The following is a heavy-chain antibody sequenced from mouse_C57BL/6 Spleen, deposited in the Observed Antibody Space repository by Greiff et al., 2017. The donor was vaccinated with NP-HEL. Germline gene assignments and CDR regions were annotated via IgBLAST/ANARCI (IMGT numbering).Heavy chain of an antibody. D-gene: IGHD3-2*02. CDR3: ATPDSSGPDWYAMDY. J-gene: IGHJ4*01. Sequence: QVQLKQSGPGLVQPSQSLSITCTVSGFSLTSYGVHWVRQSPGKGLEWLGVIWSGGSTDYNAAFISRLSISKDNSKSQVFFKMNSLQADDTAIYYCATPDSSGPDWYAMDYRGQGTSVTVSS. V-gene: IGHV2-2*01. CDR1: GFSLTSYG. CDR2: IWSGGST.